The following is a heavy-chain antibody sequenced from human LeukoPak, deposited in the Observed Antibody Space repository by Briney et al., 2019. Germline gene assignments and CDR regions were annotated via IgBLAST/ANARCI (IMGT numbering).Heavy chain of an antibody. CDR1: GFTFSSYA. Sequence: SGGSLRLSCAASGFTFSSYAMHWVRQAPGKGLEWVAVISYDGSNKYYADSVKGRFTISRDNSKNTLYLQMNSLGAEDTAVYYCAREPDVDTALTFDYWGQGTLVTVSS. D-gene: IGHD5-18*01. CDR2: ISYDGSNK. CDR3: AREPDVDTALTFDY. J-gene: IGHJ4*02. V-gene: IGHV3-30*04.